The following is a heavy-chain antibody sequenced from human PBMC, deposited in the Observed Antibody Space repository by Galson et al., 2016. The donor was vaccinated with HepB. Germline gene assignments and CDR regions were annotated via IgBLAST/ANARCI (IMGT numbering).Heavy chain of an antibody. CDR2: ISIYKGKT. Sequence: SVKVSCKASGYTFTSYGINWVRQAPGQGLEWMGWISIYKGKTKYAPKLQGRVTMTADTSTNTAYMELMRLRYDDTAVYYCAKDESGEGSTIFQHWGQGTLVTVSS. CDR3: AKDESGEGSTIFQH. V-gene: IGHV1-18*04. J-gene: IGHJ1*01. D-gene: IGHD3-10*01. CDR1: GYTFTSYG.